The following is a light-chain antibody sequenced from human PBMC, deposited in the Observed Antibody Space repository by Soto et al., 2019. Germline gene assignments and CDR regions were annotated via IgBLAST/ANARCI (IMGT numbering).Light chain of an antibody. V-gene: IGKV3-20*01. Sequence: EIVLTQSPATLSLSAGERVTLSCRASRSVDTMVAWYQQKPGQAPRLLIYETSSRATGIPDRFSGSGSQTDFTLTISRLEPEDFAVYYCQQYGTSPRTFGQGTKVDIK. CDR3: QQYGTSPRT. CDR2: ETS. CDR1: RSVDTMV. J-gene: IGKJ1*01.